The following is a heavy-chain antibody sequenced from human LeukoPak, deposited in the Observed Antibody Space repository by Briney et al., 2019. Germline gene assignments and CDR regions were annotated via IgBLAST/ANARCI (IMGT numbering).Heavy chain of an antibody. Sequence: GGSLRLSCAASGFTFSSYGMHWVRQAPGKGLEWVAFIRYDGSNKYYADSVKGRFTISRDNSKNTLYLQMNSLRAEDTAVYYCAKDLGYSSYVWGLPGYWGQGTLVTVSS. J-gene: IGHJ4*02. CDR2: IRYDGSNK. CDR3: AKDLGYSSYVWGLPGY. CDR1: GFTFSSYG. V-gene: IGHV3-30*02. D-gene: IGHD3-16*01.